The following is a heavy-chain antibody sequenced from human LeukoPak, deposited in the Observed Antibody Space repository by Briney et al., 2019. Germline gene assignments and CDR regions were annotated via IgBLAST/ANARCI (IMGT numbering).Heavy chain of an antibody. CDR3: ARENGSGSYAVPGFDY. J-gene: IGHJ4*02. V-gene: IGHV1-46*01. CDR2: INPSGGST. Sequence: ASVKVSCKASGYTFTSYYMHWVRQAPGQGLEWMGIINPSGGSTSYAQKFQGRVTITRDTSTSTVYMELSSLRSEDTAVYNCARENGSGSYAVPGFDYWGQGTLVTVSS. D-gene: IGHD3-10*01. CDR1: GYTFTSYY.